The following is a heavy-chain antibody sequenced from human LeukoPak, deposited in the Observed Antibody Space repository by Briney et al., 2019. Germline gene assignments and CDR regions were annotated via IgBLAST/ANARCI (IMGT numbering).Heavy chain of an antibody. V-gene: IGHV4-4*07. Sequence: SETLSLTCTVSGGSISSYYWSWIRQPAGKGLEWIGRIYTSGSTNYNPSLKSRVTMPVDTSKNQFSLKLSSVTAADTAVYYCARGRSISEPNWFDPWGQGTLVTVSS. CDR2: IYTSGST. CDR3: ARGRSISEPNWFDP. CDR1: GGSISSYY. J-gene: IGHJ5*02. D-gene: IGHD3-3*01.